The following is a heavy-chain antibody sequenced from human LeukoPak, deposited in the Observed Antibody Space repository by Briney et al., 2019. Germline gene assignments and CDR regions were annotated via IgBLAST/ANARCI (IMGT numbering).Heavy chain of an antibody. J-gene: IGHJ4*01. CDR2: IYSSGSA. V-gene: IGHV4-59*08. CDR1: GASINNNF. Sequence: SETLSLTCTVSGASINNNFWTWIRQPPGKGLEWIGYIYSSGSANYNPSLKSRVIISGDTSKNQISLNLTSVTAADTAVYFCARHRDYYDTWGHGTLVTASS. CDR3: ARHRDYYDT. D-gene: IGHD3-22*01.